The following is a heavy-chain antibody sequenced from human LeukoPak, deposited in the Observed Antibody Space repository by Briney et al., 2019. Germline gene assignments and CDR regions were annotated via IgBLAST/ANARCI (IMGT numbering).Heavy chain of an antibody. D-gene: IGHD3-10*01. V-gene: IGHV4-61*02. CDR2: IYTSGST. J-gene: IGHJ5*02. CDR3: ARLSGLWFGEPWFDP. CDR1: GGSISSGSYY. Sequence: PSQTLSLTCTVSGGSISSGSYYWSWIRQPAGKGLEWIGRIYTSGSTNYNPSLKSRVTISVDTSKNQFSLKLSSVTAADTAVYYCARLSGLWFGEPWFDPWGQGTLVTVSS.